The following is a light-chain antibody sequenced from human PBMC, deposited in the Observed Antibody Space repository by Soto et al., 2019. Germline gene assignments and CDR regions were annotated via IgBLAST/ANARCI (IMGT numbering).Light chain of an antibody. CDR3: SSYTSSSTLGV. CDR1: KSDVGDYDY. Sequence: QSVLTQPASVSGSPGQSITIPCTGTKSDVGDYDYVSWYQQHPGKAPKLMIYEVSNRPSGVSNRFSGSKSGNTASLTISGLQAEDEADYYCSSYTSSSTLGVFGTGTKLTVL. CDR2: EVS. V-gene: IGLV2-14*01. J-gene: IGLJ1*01.